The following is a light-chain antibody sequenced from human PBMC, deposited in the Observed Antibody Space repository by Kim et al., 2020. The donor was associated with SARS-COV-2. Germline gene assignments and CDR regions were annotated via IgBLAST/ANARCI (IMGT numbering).Light chain of an antibody. J-gene: IGKJ5*01. CDR3: LQHSTYPIT. V-gene: IGKV1-17*01. CDR2: GAS. CDR1: QDIRHD. Sequence: ASVGARVTITCRASQDIRHDFGCYQHSPQRTPERLIYGASSLPSEVPSRFSGSGSGTEFTLTISRVQPEDFATYFCLQHSTYPITFGQGTQLEIK.